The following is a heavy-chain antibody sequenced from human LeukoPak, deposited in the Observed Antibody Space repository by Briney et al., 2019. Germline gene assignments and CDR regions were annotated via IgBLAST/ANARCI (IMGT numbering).Heavy chain of an antibody. CDR1: GFTFSSYS. V-gene: IGHV3-21*01. J-gene: IGHJ4*02. D-gene: IGHD3-10*01. CDR2: ISSSSSYI. CDR3: ANTDYGSGLFDY. Sequence: PGGSLRLSCAASGFTFSSYSMNWVRQAPGKGLEWVSSISSSSSYISYADSVKGRFTISRDNAKNSLYLQMNSLRAEDTAVYYCANTDYGSGLFDYWGQGTLVTVSS.